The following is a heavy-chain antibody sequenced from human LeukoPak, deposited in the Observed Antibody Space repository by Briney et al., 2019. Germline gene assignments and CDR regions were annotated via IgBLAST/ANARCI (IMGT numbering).Heavy chain of an antibody. CDR3: ARDSGRAQVWFGP. Sequence: PGGSLRLPCAASGFIFRNYGMHWVRQAPGKGLEYVSSINSNGDNTYYADSVRGRFTISRDNSKNMLYLQMGSLTTEDTAVFYCARDSGRAQVWFGPWRQGTVVTVSS. CDR1: GFIFRNYG. D-gene: IGHD5-12*01. CDR2: INSNGDNT. J-gene: IGHJ5*02. V-gene: IGHV3-64*02.